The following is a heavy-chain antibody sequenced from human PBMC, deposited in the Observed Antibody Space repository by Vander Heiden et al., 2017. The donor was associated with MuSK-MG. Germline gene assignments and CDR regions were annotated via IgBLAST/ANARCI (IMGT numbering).Heavy chain of an antibody. D-gene: IGHD1-26*01. V-gene: IGHV1-69*01. CDR1: GAPSSSYA. CDR2: IITIFGTA. Sequence: VQLVQSGAEVKKPGSSVKFSCKASGAPSSSYAISWVRQAPGQGLEWMGGIITIFGTANYAQKFQGRVTITADESTSTAYMELSSLRSEDTAVYYCARDLNGSPYVNWYFDLWGRGTLVTVSS. CDR3: ARDLNGSPYVNWYFDL. J-gene: IGHJ2*01.